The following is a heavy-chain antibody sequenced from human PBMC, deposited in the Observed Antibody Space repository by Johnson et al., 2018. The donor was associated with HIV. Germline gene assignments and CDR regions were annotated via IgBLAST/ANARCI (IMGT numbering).Heavy chain of an antibody. Sequence: VQLVESGGGLVQPGGSLRLSCAASGFTFSSYDIHWVRQGTGKGLEWVSAIGTAGDTYYAGSVKGRFTIPRENAKNSVDLQMNSLRGEDTAVYYCARALAGGWFSYDVFDIWGQGTMVTVSS. V-gene: IGHV3-13*01. CDR2: IGTAGDT. CDR3: ARALAGGWFSYDVFDI. D-gene: IGHD6-19*01. CDR1: GFTFSSYD. J-gene: IGHJ3*02.